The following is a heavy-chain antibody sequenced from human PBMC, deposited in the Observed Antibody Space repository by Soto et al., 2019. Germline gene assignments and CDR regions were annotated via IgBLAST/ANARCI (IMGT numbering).Heavy chain of an antibody. CDR2: ISYDGSNK. J-gene: IGHJ6*02. Sequence: GGSLRLSCAASGFTFSSYAMNWVRQAPGKGLEWVALISYDGSNKYYADSVKGRFTISRGSSKNTLYLQMNSLRDADTAVYYCARVKRDTAIYYGMDVWGQGTTVTVSS. CDR1: GFTFSSYA. CDR3: ARVKRDTAIYYGMDV. D-gene: IGHD5-18*01. V-gene: IGHV3-30-3*01.